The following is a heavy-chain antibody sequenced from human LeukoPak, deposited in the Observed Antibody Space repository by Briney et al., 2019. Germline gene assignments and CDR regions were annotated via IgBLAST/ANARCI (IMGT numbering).Heavy chain of an antibody. V-gene: IGHV1-2*02. J-gene: IGHJ4*02. CDR2: INPNSGGT. CDR3: ARDVDCSSTSCPGGY. Sequence: GASVKVSCKASGYTFTGYYMHWVRQPPGQGLEWVGWINPNSGGTNYAQKFQGRVTMTRDMSISTAYVELSRLRSDDTAVYYCARDVDCSSTSCPGGYWGQGTLVTVSS. D-gene: IGHD2-2*01. CDR1: GYTFTGYY.